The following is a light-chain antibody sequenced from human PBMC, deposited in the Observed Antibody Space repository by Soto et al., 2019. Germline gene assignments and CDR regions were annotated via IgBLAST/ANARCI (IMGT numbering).Light chain of an antibody. V-gene: IGKV3-15*01. CDR2: DSY. J-gene: IGKJ5*01. CDR1: QGIGSS. Sequence: EIVLTQSPATLSVSPGERVTLSCRASQGIGSSLAWYRQQPGQAPGLLIYDSYIRATGVPARFSGSGSGTEFTLTISSLQSEDSGVYYCQQYNKWPAEITFGQGTRLEIK. CDR3: QQYNKWPAEIT.